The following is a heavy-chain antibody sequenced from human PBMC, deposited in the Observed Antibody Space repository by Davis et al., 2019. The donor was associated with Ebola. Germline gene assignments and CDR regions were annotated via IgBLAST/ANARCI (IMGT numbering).Heavy chain of an antibody. V-gene: IGHV5-10-1*01. CDR1: GYSFTSYW. CDR3: ARHCSRTSCAHAPYYYYGMDV. CDR2: IDPSDSYT. D-gene: IGHD2-2*01. J-gene: IGHJ6*02. Sequence: KVSCKGSGYSFTSYWISWVRQMPGKGLEWMGRIDPSDSYTNYSPSFQGHVTISADKSISTAYLQWSSLKASDTAMYYCARHCSRTSCAHAPYYYYGMDVWGQGTTVTVSS.